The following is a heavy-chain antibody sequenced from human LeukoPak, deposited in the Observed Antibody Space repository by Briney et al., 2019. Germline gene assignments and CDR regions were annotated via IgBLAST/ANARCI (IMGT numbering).Heavy chain of an antibody. CDR2: IKQDGSEK. CDR1: GFSFSSFG. D-gene: IGHD3-3*01. Sequence: PGGSLRLSCAASGFSFSSFGMHWVRQAPGKGLEWVANIKQDGSEKYYVDSVKGRFTISRDNAKNSLYLQMNSLRAEDTAVYYCARTLLRFLEWLPFDYWGQGTLVTVSS. V-gene: IGHV3-7*01. J-gene: IGHJ4*02. CDR3: ARTLLRFLEWLPFDY.